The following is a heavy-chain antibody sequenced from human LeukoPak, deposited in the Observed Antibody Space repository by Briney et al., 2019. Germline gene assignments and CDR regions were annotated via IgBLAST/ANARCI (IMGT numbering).Heavy chain of an antibody. V-gene: IGHV3-23*01. CDR3: VKDGRRSPPC. CDR1: GFTFSNYV. J-gene: IGHJ4*02. D-gene: IGHD2-15*01. Sequence: GGSLRLSCAASGFTFSNYVMSWVRQAPGKGPEWVSGINGGGGSTFYAESVKGRFTISRDNSKNTLYLQMNSLQAEDTAVYYCVKDGRRSPPCWGQGTLVTVSS. CDR2: INGGGGST.